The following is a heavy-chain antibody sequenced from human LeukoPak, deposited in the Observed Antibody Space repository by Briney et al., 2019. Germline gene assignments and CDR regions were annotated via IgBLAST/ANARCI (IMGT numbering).Heavy chain of an antibody. CDR1: GFSFSSYE. CDR2: INSGGSTT. J-gene: IGHJ4*02. CDR3: ATKHHY. V-gene: IGHV3-48*03. Sequence: GGSLRLSCAASGFSFSSYEMNWVRQAPGKGLEWLSYINSGGSTTYYADSVKGRFTISRDNAKNSLYLQMNSLRAEDTAVYYCATKHHYWGQGTLVTVSS.